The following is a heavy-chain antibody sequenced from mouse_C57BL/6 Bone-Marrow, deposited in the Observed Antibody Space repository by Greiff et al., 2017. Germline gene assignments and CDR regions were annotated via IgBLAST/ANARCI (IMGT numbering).Heavy chain of an antibody. CDR2: INPSNGGT. J-gene: IGHJ4*01. D-gene: IGHD1-1*01. Sequence: VQLQQPGTELVKPGASVKLSCKASGYTFTSYWMHWVKQRPGQGLEWIGNINPSNGGTNYNEKFKSKATLTVDKSSSTAYMKLSSLTSADSAVYYCARDDYYGGYYAMDYWGQGTSVIVSS. CDR3: ARDDYYGGYYAMDY. V-gene: IGHV1-53*01. CDR1: GYTFTSYW.